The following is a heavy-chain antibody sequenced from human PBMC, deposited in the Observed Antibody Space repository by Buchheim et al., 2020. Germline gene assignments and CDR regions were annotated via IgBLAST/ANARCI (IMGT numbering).Heavy chain of an antibody. V-gene: IGHV3-30*04. Sequence: QVQLVESGGGVVQPGRSLRLSYAASGFTFSSYAMHWVRQAPGKGLEWVAVISYDGSNKYYADSVKGRFTISRDNSKNTLYLQMNSLRAEDTAVYYCARDAVNYDIFNWFDPWGQGTL. CDR3: ARDAVNYDIFNWFDP. D-gene: IGHD3-9*01. J-gene: IGHJ5*02. CDR2: ISYDGSNK. CDR1: GFTFSSYA.